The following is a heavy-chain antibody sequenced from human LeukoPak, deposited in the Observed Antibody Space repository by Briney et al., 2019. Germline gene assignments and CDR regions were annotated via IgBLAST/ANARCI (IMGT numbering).Heavy chain of an antibody. CDR1: GGSISSYY. Sequence: SETLSLTCTVSGGSISSYYWSWIRQPAGKGLEWIGHIYSSGTTNYNPSLKSRVTMSVDTSKNQFSLKLTSVTAADTAVYYCAREAGSYDSSGYYSLYYSFDYWGQGTLVTVSS. J-gene: IGHJ4*02. D-gene: IGHD3-22*01. V-gene: IGHV4-4*07. CDR2: IYSSGTT. CDR3: AREAGSYDSSGYYSLYYSFDY.